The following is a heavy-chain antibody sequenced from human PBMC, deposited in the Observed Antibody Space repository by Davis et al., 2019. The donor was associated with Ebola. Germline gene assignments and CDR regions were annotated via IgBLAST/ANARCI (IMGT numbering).Heavy chain of an antibody. Sequence: SETLSLTCTVSGGSISSSSYYWGWIRQPPGKGLEWIGSIYYSGSTYYNPSLKSRVTISVDTSKNQFSLKLSSVTAADTAVYYCARFDCSGGSCYWGFDYWGQGTLVTVSS. CDR2: IYYSGST. D-gene: IGHD2-15*01. J-gene: IGHJ4*02. V-gene: IGHV4-39*01. CDR3: ARFDCSGGSCYWGFDY. CDR1: GGSISSSSYY.